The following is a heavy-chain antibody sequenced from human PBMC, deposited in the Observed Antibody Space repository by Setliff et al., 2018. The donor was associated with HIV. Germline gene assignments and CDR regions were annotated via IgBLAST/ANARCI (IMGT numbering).Heavy chain of an antibody. V-gene: IGHV4-59*01. Sequence: SETLSLTCTVSGGSINNYFWSWIRQSPGRGLEWIGYIYYTGTTHYNPSLKSRVTMSVDTSKNHVSLKLSSVTAADTAVYYCARHNCGTTACYGVVVWGQGTMVTVSS. CDR1: GGSINNYF. CDR2: IYYTGTT. CDR3: ARHNCGTTACYGVVV. D-gene: IGHD2-2*01. J-gene: IGHJ3*01.